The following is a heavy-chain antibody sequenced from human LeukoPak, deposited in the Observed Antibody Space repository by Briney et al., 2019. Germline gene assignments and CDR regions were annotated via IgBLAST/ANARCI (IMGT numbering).Heavy chain of an antibody. D-gene: IGHD6-13*01. CDR2: IYYSGST. V-gene: IGHV4-59*12. Sequence: PSETLSLTCTVSGGSISSYYWSWIRQPPGKGLEWIGYIYYSGSTNYNPSLKSRVTISVDTSKNQFSLKLSSVTAADTAVYYCARGWEGSSWYNERYFDYWGQGTLVTVSS. CDR1: GGSISSYY. J-gene: IGHJ4*02. CDR3: ARGWEGSSWYNERYFDY.